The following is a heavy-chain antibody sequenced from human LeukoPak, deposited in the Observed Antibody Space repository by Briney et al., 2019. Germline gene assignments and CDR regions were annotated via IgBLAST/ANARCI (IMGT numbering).Heavy chain of an antibody. Sequence: GESLKISCKGSGYSFTSYWIGWVRQMPGKGLEWMGIIYPGDSDTRYSPSFQGQVTISADKSISTAYLRWSSLKASDTAMYYCARLGDIVVVPAAQSWFDPWGQGTLVTVSS. V-gene: IGHV5-51*01. J-gene: IGHJ5*02. CDR2: IYPGDSDT. D-gene: IGHD2-2*01. CDR3: ARLGDIVVVPAAQSWFDP. CDR1: GYSFTSYW.